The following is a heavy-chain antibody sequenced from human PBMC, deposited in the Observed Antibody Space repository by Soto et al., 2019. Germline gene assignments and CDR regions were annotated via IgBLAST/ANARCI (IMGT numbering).Heavy chain of an antibody. CDR2: INHSGST. V-gene: IGHV4-34*01. CDR1: GGSFSGYY. CDR3: ARMESGIVVVAAATQDWFDP. D-gene: IGHD2-15*01. Sequence: SETLSLTCAVYGGSFSGYYWSWIRQPPGKGLEWIGEINHSGSTNYNPSLKSRVTISVDTSKNQFSLKLSSVTAADTAVYYCARMESGIVVVAAATQDWFDPWGQGTLVTVSS. J-gene: IGHJ5*02.